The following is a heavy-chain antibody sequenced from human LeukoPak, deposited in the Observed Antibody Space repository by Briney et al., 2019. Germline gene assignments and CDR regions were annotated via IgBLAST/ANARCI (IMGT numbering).Heavy chain of an antibody. J-gene: IGHJ4*02. CDR2: IKSDGGTT. CDR3: VTVGEWLLADY. CDR1: GFTFSSYW. D-gene: IGHD3-3*01. V-gene: IGHV3-74*01. Sequence: GGSLRLSCAASGFTFSSYWMDWVSQAPGKGLEWVARIKSDGGTTIYADSVKGRFTISRDKAKNTLYLQMNRLRAEDTPVYFCVTVGEWLLADYCGQGTLVTVSS.